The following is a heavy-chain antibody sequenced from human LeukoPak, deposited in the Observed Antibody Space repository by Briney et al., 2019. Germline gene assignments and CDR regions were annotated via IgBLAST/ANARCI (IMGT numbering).Heavy chain of an antibody. V-gene: IGHV3-7*03. CDR1: GFTSSSSR. D-gene: IGHD3-10*01. J-gene: IGHJ4*02. CDR3: ATSGTRGVINGH. Sequence: PGGSLRLSCVVSGFTSSSSRMNWVRQAPGKGLEWVANIKQDGSETYYVDSVKGRFTISRDNAKKSLYLQVNSLRVEDTAVYYCATSGTRGVINGHWGQGTLVTVSS. CDR2: IKQDGSET.